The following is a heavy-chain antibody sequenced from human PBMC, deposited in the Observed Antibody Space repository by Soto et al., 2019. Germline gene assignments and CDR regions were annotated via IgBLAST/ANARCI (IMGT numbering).Heavy chain of an antibody. CDR1: GFTFSSYG. J-gene: IGHJ6*02. CDR3: AREGGSGRSYYYYYGMDV. Sequence: QVQLVESGGGVVQPGRSLRLSCAASGFTFSSYGMHWVRQAPGNGLEWVAVIWYDGSNKYYADSVKGRFTISRDNSKNTLYMQMNSLRAEDTAVYYGAREGGSGRSYYYYYGMDVWGQGTTVTVSS. CDR2: IWYDGSNK. V-gene: IGHV3-33*01. D-gene: IGHD3-10*01.